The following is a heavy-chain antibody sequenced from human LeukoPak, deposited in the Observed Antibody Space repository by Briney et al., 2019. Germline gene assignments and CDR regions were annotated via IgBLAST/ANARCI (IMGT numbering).Heavy chain of an antibody. Sequence: ASETLSLTCAVYGGSFSGYYWSWIRQPPGKGLEWIGEINHSGSTNYNPSLKSRVTISVDTSKNQFSLKLSSVTAADTAVYYCARPGYYDSSGYYGYYYYMDVWGKGTTVTVSS. D-gene: IGHD3-22*01. CDR2: INHSGST. V-gene: IGHV4-34*01. CDR3: ARPGYYDSSGYYGYYYYMDV. J-gene: IGHJ6*03. CDR1: GGSFSGYY.